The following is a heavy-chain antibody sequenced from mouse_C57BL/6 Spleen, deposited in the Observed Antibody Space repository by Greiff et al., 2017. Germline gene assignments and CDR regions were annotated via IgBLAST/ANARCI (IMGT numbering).Heavy chain of an antibody. CDR2: ISNGGGST. V-gene: IGHV5-12*01. Sequence: EVQVVESGGGLVQPGGSLKLSCAASGFTFSDYYMYWVRQTPEKRLEWVAYISNGGGSTYYPDTVKGRFTISRDNAKNTLYLQMSRLKSEDTAMYYCARDLLGFAYWGQGTLVTVSA. D-gene: IGHD2-1*01. CDR1: GFTFSDYY. CDR3: ARDLLGFAY. J-gene: IGHJ3*01.